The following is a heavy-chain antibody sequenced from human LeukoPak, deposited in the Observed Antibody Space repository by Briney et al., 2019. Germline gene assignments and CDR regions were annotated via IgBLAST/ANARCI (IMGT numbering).Heavy chain of an antibody. CDR3: ARDLRRHDASDI. CDR1: GFTLSSYE. D-gene: IGHD3-10*01. J-gene: IGHJ3*02. Sequence: GGSLRLSCAAPGFTLSSYEMNWVRQAPRKGLEWVSYIGSSGSTIYYADSVKGRFTISRDNAKNSLYLQMNSLRAEDTAVYYCARDLRRHDASDIWGQGTMVTVSS. V-gene: IGHV3-48*03. CDR2: IGSSGSTI.